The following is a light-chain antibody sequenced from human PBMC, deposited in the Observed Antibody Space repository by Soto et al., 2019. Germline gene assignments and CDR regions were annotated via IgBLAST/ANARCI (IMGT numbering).Light chain of an antibody. CDR3: QQRSRWPLT. Sequence: EVVLTPSPPTLSLSPGEKVTLSCRASQSVSRYLAWYQQKPGQAPRLLIYDASNRATGIPPRFSGSGSGTVFSLTISSLEPEDFALYYCQQRSRWPLTFGGGTKVEIK. CDR1: QSVSRY. J-gene: IGKJ4*01. V-gene: IGKV3-11*01. CDR2: DAS.